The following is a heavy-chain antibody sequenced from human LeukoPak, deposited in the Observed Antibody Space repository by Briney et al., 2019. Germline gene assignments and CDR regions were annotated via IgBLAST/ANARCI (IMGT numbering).Heavy chain of an antibody. CDR3: AKDRDIVATHRLDY. V-gene: IGHV3-23*01. CDR1: GFTFSSYA. J-gene: IGHJ4*02. Sequence: PGGSLRLSCTASGFTFSSYAMSWVRQAPGKGLEWVSAISGSGGSTYYADSVKGRFTISRDNSKNTLYLQMNSLRAEDTAVYYCAKDRDIVATHRLDYWGQGTLVTVSS. CDR2: ISGSGGST. D-gene: IGHD5-12*01.